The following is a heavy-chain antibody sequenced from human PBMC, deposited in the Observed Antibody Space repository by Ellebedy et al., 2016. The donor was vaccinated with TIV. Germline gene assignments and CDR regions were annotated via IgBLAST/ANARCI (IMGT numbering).Heavy chain of an antibody. CDR3: ARSPPRDYGSGMYYFDY. J-gene: IGHJ4*02. V-gene: IGHV3-33*01. CDR2: IWYDGSNK. CDR1: GFTFSSYG. Sequence: PGGSLRLSCAASGFTFSSYGMHWVRQAPGKGLEWVAVIWYDGSNKYYADSVKGRFTISRDNSKNTLYLQMNSLRAEDTAVYYCARSPPRDYGSGMYYFDYWGQGTLVTVSS. D-gene: IGHD3-10*01.